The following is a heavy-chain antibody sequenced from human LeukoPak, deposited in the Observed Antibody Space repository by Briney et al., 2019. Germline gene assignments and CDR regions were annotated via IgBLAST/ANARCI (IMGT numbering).Heavy chain of an antibody. D-gene: IGHD2-2*01. CDR1: GDSVSSKSGV. CDR3: ARRLTQYDCFDP. J-gene: IGHJ5*02. Sequence: SQTLSLTCAISGDSVSSKSGVWNWIRQSPSRGLEWLGRTYYRSKWYNDYAESVKSRITINPDTSKNQFSLQLNSVTPEDTAVYYCARRLTQYDCFDPWGQGILVTVSS. V-gene: IGHV6-1*01. CDR2: TYYRSKWYN.